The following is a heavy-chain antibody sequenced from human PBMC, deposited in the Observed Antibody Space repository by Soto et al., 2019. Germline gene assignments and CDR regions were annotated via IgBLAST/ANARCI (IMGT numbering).Heavy chain of an antibody. J-gene: IGHJ4*02. Sequence: HPAGSLRLSCAASEFTISSYAMSWVRQAPGKGLEWVSAISGSGSSSYYADSVKGRFTISRDNSKNTLYLQMNSLRAEDTAVYYCAKCSPRYSSGLKAYYFDHWGQGTLVTVSS. CDR3: AKCSPRYSSGLKAYYFDH. CDR2: ISGSGSSS. D-gene: IGHD6-19*01. V-gene: IGHV3-23*01. CDR1: EFTISSYA.